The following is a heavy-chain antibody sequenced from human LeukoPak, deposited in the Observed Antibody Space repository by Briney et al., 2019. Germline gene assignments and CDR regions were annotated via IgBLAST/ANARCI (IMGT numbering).Heavy chain of an antibody. CDR1: GFTFSSYS. J-gene: IGHJ4*02. Sequence: GGSLRLSCAASGFTFSSYSMNWVRQAPAKGLEWVSYISSSSSTIYYADSVKGRFTIYRDNAKNSLYLQMNSLRAEDTAVYYCAQLSFDDRAMVSSFDYWGQGTLVTVYS. D-gene: IGHD5-18*01. CDR2: ISSSSSTI. CDR3: AQLSFDDRAMVSSFDY. V-gene: IGHV3-48*01.